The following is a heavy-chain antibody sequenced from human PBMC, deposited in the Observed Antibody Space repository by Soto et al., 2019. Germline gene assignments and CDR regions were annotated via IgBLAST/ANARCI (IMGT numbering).Heavy chain of an antibody. D-gene: IGHD1-26*01. V-gene: IGHV1-18*01. J-gene: IGHJ4*02. CDR1: GYTFSNYG. CDR3: ARTTHEEPTFDY. CDR2: VTGYDGNA. Sequence: QVQLVQSGAEVKKSGASMKVSCKASGYTFSNYGISWVRQAPGQGLEWMGLVTGYDGNANYAQRFQGRLTLNTDTSSNTAYMDLRRLSSDDSAFYYCARTTHEEPTFDYWRQGTLVTVSS.